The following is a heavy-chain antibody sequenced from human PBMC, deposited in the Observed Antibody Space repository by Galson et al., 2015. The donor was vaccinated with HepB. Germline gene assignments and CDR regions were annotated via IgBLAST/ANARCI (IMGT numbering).Heavy chain of an antibody. D-gene: IGHD6-13*01. Sequence: SLRLSCAASGFTFSSYAMRWVRQAPGKGLEWVAVISYDGSNKYYADSVKGRFTISRDNSKNTLYLQMNSLRAEDTAVYYCARDGSTAAAAFDYWGQGTLVTVSS. V-gene: IGHV3-30-3*01. CDR1: GFTFSSYA. J-gene: IGHJ4*02. CDR2: ISYDGSNK. CDR3: ARDGSTAAAAFDY.